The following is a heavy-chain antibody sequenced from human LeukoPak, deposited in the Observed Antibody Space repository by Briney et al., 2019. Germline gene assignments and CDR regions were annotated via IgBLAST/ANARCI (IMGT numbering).Heavy chain of an antibody. CDR2: INHSGST. CDR1: GGSFSGYY. J-gene: IGHJ4*01. D-gene: IGHD1-26*01. Sequence: PSETLSLTCTVYGGSFSGYYWSWIRQPPGKGLEWIGEINHSGSTNYNPSLKSRDTISVDTSKNQFSLKLSTVSAADTAMYYCARVQAEVGPGHWGDGALVTVSS. V-gene: IGHV4-34*01. CDR3: ARVQAEVGPGH.